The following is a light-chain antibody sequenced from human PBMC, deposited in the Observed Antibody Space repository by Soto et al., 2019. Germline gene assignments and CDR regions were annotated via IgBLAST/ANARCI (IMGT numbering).Light chain of an antibody. CDR3: QSYDSSLSGRGYV. J-gene: IGLJ1*01. V-gene: IGLV1-40*01. Sequence: QSVLTQPPSVSGAPGQRATISCTGSSSNIGAGYDVHWYQQLPGTAPKLLIYGNSNRPSGVPDRFSGSKSGTSASLAITGLQAEDEADYYCQSYDSSLSGRGYVFGTGTKLTVL. CDR1: SSNIGAGYD. CDR2: GNS.